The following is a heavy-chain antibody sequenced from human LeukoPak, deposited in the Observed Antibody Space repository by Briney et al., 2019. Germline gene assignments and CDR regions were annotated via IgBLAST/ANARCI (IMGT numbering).Heavy chain of an antibody. D-gene: IGHD3-22*01. Sequence: GRSLRLSCAASGFTFSSYGMHWVRQAPGKGLEWEAVIWYDGSNKYYADSVKGRFTISRDNSKNTLYLQMNSLRAEDTAVYYCARDRNDDSSLYDAFDIWGQGTMVTVSS. V-gene: IGHV3-33*01. J-gene: IGHJ3*02. CDR3: ARDRNDDSSLYDAFDI. CDR2: IWYDGSNK. CDR1: GFTFSSYG.